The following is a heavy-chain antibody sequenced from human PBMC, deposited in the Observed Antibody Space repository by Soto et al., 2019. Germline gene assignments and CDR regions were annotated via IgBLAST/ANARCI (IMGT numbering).Heavy chain of an antibody. CDR3: ARQPYDSSVYYYGA. CDR1: AGSISRSNYY. D-gene: IGHD3-22*01. Sequence: QLQLQESGQGLVKPSETLSLTCTVSAGSISRSNYYWGWIRQPPGKGLEWIGSMYSIGNTYYNPSLKSRVTISVDTSKNQFSLKLTSVTAADTAVYYCARQPYDSSVYYYGAWGQGTLVTVSS. J-gene: IGHJ5*02. CDR2: MYSIGNT. V-gene: IGHV4-39*01.